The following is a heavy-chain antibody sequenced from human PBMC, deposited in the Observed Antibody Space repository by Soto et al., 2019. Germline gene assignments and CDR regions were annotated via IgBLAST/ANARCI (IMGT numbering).Heavy chain of an antibody. D-gene: IGHD3-16*02. CDR1: GFSLSTSGVG. Sequence: QITLKESGPTLVKPTQTLTLTCTFSGFSLSTSGVGVGWIRQPPGKALEWLALIYWDDDKRYSPSLKSRLTLTKDTSKNQVVLTMTNMDPVDTATYYCAHSTSGNYDYMWGSYRSPRRCFDYWGQGTLVTVSS. CDR2: IYWDDDK. CDR3: AHSTSGNYDYMWGSYRSPRRCFDY. J-gene: IGHJ4*02. V-gene: IGHV2-5*02.